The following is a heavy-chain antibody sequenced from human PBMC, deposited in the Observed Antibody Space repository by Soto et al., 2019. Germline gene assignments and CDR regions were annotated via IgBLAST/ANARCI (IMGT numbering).Heavy chain of an antibody. CDR2: ISGSGGST. CDR3: AGQGTMVRGEDMDV. J-gene: IGHJ6*02. D-gene: IGHD3-10*01. CDR1: GFTFSSYA. Sequence: GGSLRLSCAASGFTFSSYAMSRVRQAPGKGLEWVSAISGSGGSTYYADSVKGRFTISRDNSKNTLYLQMNSLRSEDTAVYYCAGQGTMVRGEDMDVWGQGTTVPVS. V-gene: IGHV3-23*01.